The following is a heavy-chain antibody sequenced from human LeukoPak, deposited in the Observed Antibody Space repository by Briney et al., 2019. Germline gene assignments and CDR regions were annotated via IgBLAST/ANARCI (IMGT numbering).Heavy chain of an antibody. V-gene: IGHV3-7*01. Sequence: GGSLRLSCAASGFTFSSYWMSWVRQAPGKGLEWVANIKQDGSEKYYVDSVKGRFTISRDNAKNSLYLQMNSLRAEDTAVYYCARDRINGDSFDYWAREPWSPSPQ. D-gene: IGHD4-17*01. CDR2: IKQDGSEK. CDR3: ARDRINGDSFDY. CDR1: GFTFSSYW. J-gene: IGHJ4*02.